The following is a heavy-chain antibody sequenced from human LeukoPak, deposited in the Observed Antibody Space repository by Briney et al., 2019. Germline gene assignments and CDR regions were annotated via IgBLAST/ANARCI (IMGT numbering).Heavy chain of an antibody. CDR3: ARDFAREFTIDY. V-gene: IGHV3-48*01. CDR1: GFTFSNYN. D-gene: IGHD3-10*01. CDR2: ISSSSNII. Sequence: GGSLRLSCAASGFTFSNYNMNWVRQPPGKGLQWVSYISSSSNIIYYADSVKGRFTISRDNAKNSLFLQMNCLRAEDTAVYYCARDFAREFTIDYWGQGTLVTVSS. J-gene: IGHJ4*02.